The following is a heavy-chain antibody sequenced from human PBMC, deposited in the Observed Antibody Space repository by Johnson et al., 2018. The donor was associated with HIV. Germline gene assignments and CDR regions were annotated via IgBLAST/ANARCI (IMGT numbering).Heavy chain of an antibody. CDR1: GFTFSRYG. D-gene: IGHD1-1*01. CDR2: ISSSGSTM. J-gene: IGHJ3*02. Sequence: VPLVESGGGVVQRGGSLRLPCVASGFTFSRYGLHWVRPAPGQGLERVSYISSSGSTMYYVDSGRGRFTISRDSSKNTLYLQMKSLRAEDTAVYSCARVRPKGSFDIWGQGTMVTVSS. V-gene: IGHV3-48*01. CDR3: ARVRPKGSFDI.